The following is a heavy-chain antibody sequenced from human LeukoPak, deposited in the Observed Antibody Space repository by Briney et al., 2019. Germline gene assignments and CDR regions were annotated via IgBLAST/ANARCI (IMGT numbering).Heavy chain of an antibody. V-gene: IGHV3-23*01. CDR3: AGRPTGYSSGYIH. D-gene: IGHD5-18*01. Sequence: GGSLRLSCAASGFTLTDSDMTWVRQAPGKGLDWVSVISGGAHKIRYADSVKGRFTISRDNSENIVYLQMNNLRVEDTAVYYCAGRPTGYSSGYIHWGQGTLVTVSS. J-gene: IGHJ4*02. CDR2: ISGGAHKI. CDR1: GFTLTDSD.